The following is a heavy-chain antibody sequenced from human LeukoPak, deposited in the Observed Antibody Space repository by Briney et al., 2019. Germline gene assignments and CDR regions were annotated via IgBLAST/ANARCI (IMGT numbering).Heavy chain of an antibody. V-gene: IGHV3-30*02. Sequence: TGGSLRLSCAASGFTFSSYGMHWVRQAPGKGLEWVAFIRYDGSNKYYADSVKGRFSISRDNSKNTLYLQMNSLRAEDTAVYYCAKDQNFWSGYPTHWGQGTLVTVSS. CDR1: GFTFSSYG. CDR2: IRYDGSNK. CDR3: AKDQNFWSGYPTH. D-gene: IGHD3-3*01. J-gene: IGHJ4*02.